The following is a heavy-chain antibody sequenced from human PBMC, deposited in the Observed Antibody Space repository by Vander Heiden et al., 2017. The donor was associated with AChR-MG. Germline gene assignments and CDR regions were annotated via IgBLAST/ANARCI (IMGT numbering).Heavy chain of an antibody. Sequence: QVQLQQWGAGLLKPSETLSLTCAVYGGSFSGYYWSWIRQPPGKGLEWIGEINHSGSTNYNPSLKSRVTISVDTSKNQFSLKLSSVTAADTAVYYCARTRRMYSSSWYNWFDPWGQGTLVTVSS. J-gene: IGHJ5*02. V-gene: IGHV4-34*01. CDR1: GGSFSGYY. CDR3: ARTRRMYSSSWYNWFDP. CDR2: INHSGST. D-gene: IGHD6-13*01.